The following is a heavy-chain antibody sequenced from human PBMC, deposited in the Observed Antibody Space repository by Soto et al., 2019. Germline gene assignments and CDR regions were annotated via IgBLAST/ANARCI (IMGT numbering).Heavy chain of an antibody. V-gene: IGHV3-30*18. CDR1: RFTFGTYG. Sequence: PGGSLRLSCAASRFTFGTYGMHWVRQAPGKGLEWVSVISYDGSNKYYVDSVKGRFTISRDNSKNTLYLQMNSLRADDTAVYYCAKDYGSGYYGGIDDRGQGTLVTVSS. J-gene: IGHJ4*02. D-gene: IGHD3-10*01. CDR3: AKDYGSGYYGGIDD. CDR2: ISYDGSNK.